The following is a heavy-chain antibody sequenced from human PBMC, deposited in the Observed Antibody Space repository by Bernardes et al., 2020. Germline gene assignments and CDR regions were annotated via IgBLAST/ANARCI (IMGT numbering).Heavy chain of an antibody. Sequence: GSLRISCAASGFTFSSYAMHWVRQAPGTGLEWVAVISYDGSNKYYADSVKGRFTISRDNSKNTLYLQMNSLRAEDTAVYYCARDLGGDSDYWGQGTLVTVSS. CDR2: ISYDGSNK. V-gene: IGHV3-30-3*01. D-gene: IGHD3-16*01. CDR1: GFTFSSYA. CDR3: ARDLGGDSDY. J-gene: IGHJ4*02.